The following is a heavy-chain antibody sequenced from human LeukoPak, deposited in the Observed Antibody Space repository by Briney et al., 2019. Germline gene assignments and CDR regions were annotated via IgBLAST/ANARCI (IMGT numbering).Heavy chain of an antibody. J-gene: IGHJ4*02. CDR2: INPNSGGT. Sequence: ASVKVSCKASGYTFTGYYMHWVRQAPGQGLEWMGWINPNSGGTNYAQKFQGRVTMTRDTSISTAYMEMSRLRSDDTAVYYCARVPFWSGYYTDYGQREAFDYWGQGTLDTVSS. CDR3: ARVPFWSGYYTDYGQREAFDY. V-gene: IGHV1-2*02. D-gene: IGHD3-3*01. CDR1: GYTFTGYY.